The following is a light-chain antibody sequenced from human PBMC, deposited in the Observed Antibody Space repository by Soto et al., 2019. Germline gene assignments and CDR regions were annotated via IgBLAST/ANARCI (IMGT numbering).Light chain of an antibody. CDR1: QSVSSN. Sequence: EIVMTQSPATLSVSPGERATLSCRASQSVSSNLAWYQQKPGQAPRLLIYGASTRATGISARFSGSGSGTEFTLTISSLQSEDFAVYYCQQYNNWPVTVGGGTKVDIK. V-gene: IGKV3-15*01. CDR2: GAS. CDR3: QQYNNWPVT. J-gene: IGKJ4*01.